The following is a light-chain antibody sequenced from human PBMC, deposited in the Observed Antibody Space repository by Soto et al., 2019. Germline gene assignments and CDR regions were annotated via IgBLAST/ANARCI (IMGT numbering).Light chain of an antibody. CDR2: STN. CDR3: VLSIGSGIWV. J-gene: IGLJ3*02. V-gene: IGLV8-61*01. CDR1: SGSVSTSYY. Sequence: QAVVTQEPSFSVSPGGTVTLTCGLSSGSVSTSYYPSWYQQTQGQAPRKLIYSTNTRSSRGPDRFSGSILGNKAALTIAGAHADDEYDYYCVLSIGSGIWVVGGGTKLTV.